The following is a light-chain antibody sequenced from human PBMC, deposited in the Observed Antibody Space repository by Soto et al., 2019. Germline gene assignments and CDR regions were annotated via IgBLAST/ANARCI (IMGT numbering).Light chain of an antibody. CDR3: LVSYSGASWV. CDR1: SGAVTSGHY. J-gene: IGLJ3*02. V-gene: IGLV7-46*01. CDR2: DTS. Sequence: QAVVTQEPSLTVSPGGTVTLTCGSSSGAVTSGHYPYWFQQKPGQAPRTLIYDTSYKHSWTPARFSGSLLGDKAALTLSGAQPEDEADYYCLVSYSGASWVFGGGTKLTVL.